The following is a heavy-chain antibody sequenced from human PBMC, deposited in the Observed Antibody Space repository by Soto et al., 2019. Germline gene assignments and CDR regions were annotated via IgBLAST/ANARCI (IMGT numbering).Heavy chain of an antibody. V-gene: IGHV1-18*01. CDR2: ISAYNGNT. D-gene: IGHD2-2*01. J-gene: IGHJ6*03. CDR3: ARHLVVPAARYYYYYYYMDV. Sequence: ASVKVSCKASGYTFTSYGISWVRQAPGQGLEWMGWISAYNGNTNYAQKLQGRVTMTTDTSTSTAYMELRSLRSDDTAMYYCARHLVVPAARYYYYYYYMDVWGKGTTVTVSS. CDR1: GYTFTSYG.